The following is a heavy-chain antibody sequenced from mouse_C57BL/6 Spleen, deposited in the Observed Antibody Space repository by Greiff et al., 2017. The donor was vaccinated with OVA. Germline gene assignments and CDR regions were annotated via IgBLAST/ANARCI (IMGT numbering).Heavy chain of an antibody. V-gene: IGHV1-53*01. CDR2: INPSNGGT. Sequence: VQLQQPGTELVKPGASVKLSCKASGYTFTSYWMHWVKQRPGQGLEWIGNINPSNGGTNYNEKFKSKATLTVDKSSSTAYMQRSSLTSEDSAVFYCARSGITTVVATDFDYWGQGTTLTVSS. D-gene: IGHD1-1*01. J-gene: IGHJ2*01. CDR3: ARSGITTVVATDFDY. CDR1: GYTFTSYW.